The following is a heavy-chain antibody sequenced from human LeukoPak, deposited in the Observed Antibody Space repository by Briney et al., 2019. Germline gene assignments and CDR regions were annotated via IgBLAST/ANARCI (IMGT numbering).Heavy chain of an antibody. CDR1: GFTFGSYW. V-gene: IGHV3-7*01. CDR2: INFDGSEK. J-gene: IGHJ4*02. D-gene: IGHD6-13*01. CDR3: ARDGGSGWSLSH. Sequence: GGSLRLSCAASGFTFGSYWMTWVRQAPGKGLEWVAIINFDGSEKYYADSLKGRFTISRDNAENSLYLQMNSLRADDTALYYCARDGGSGWSLSHWGQGTLVTVSS.